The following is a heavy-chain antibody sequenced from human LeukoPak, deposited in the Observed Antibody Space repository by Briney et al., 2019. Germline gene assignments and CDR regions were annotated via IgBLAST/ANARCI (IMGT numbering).Heavy chain of an antibody. J-gene: IGHJ5*02. CDR1: GYTFTSYY. D-gene: IGHD2-15*01. Sequence: SVKVSCKASGYTFTSYYMHWVRQAPGQGLEWMGGIIPIFGTANYAQKFQGRVTITADESTSTAYMELSSLRSEDTAVYYCARADGYCSGGSCSFWFDPWGQGTLVTVSS. CDR2: IIPIFGTA. CDR3: ARADGYCSGGSCSFWFDP. V-gene: IGHV1-69*13.